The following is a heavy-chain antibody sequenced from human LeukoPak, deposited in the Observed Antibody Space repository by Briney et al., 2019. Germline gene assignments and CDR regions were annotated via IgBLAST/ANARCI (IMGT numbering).Heavy chain of an antibody. CDR2: IIPIFGTA. CDR1: GYTFTIYD. V-gene: IGHV1-69*05. J-gene: IGHJ4*02. Sequence: SVKVSCKASGYTFTIYDISWVRQATGQGLEWMGGIIPIFGTANYAQKFQGRVTITTDEATSTAYMELRMLRREATAACDCARSVDIVATIGGGRMGYWGQGTLVTVSS. D-gene: IGHD5-12*01. CDR3: ARSVDIVATIGGGRMGY.